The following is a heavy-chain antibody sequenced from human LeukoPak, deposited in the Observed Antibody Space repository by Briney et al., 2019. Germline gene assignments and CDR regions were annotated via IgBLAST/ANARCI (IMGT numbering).Heavy chain of an antibody. V-gene: IGHV3-30*02. CDR3: ARDATTQVGWVYMDV. CDR2: IRYDGSKK. J-gene: IGHJ6*03. Sequence: GGSLRLSCAASGFIFSSYGMHWVRQAPGKGLEWVAFIRYDGSKKYYADSVKGRFTIFRDNAKNSVYLQMNSLTAEDTGLYYCARDATTQVGWVYMDVWGKGTTVTISS. CDR1: GFIFSSYG. D-gene: IGHD1-1*01.